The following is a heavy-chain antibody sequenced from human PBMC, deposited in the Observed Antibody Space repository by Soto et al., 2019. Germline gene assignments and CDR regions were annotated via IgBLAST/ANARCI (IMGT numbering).Heavy chain of an antibody. CDR3: ARGGRNYYYYGMDV. CDR2: ITSGGTTI. V-gene: IGHV3-48*03. Sequence: EVQLLESGGGLVRPGGSLRLSCAASGFTFSSYAMTWVRQAPGKGLEWVSYITSGGTTIYYVDSVKGRFTISRDNAKNSLYLQMNSLRAEDTAVYYCARGGRNYYYYGMDVWGQGTTVTVSS. CDR1: GFTFSSYA. J-gene: IGHJ6*02.